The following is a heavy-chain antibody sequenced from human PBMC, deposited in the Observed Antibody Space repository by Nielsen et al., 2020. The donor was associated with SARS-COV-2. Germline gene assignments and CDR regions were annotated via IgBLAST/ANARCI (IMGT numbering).Heavy chain of an antibody. V-gene: IGHV4-39*07. D-gene: IGHD2-2*01. CDR3: ARDTIPCSTSCYGSGDCYGMDV. CDR2: IYYSGST. Sequence: WIRQPPGKGLERIGSIYYSGSTYYNPSLKSRVTISVDTSKNQFSLKLSSVTAADTAVYYCARDTIPCSTSCYGSGDCYGMDVWGQGTTVTVSS. J-gene: IGHJ6*02.